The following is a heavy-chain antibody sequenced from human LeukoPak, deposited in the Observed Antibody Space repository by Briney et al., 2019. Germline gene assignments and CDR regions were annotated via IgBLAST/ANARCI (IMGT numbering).Heavy chain of an antibody. Sequence: GGSLRLSCAASGFAVSTNYLSWVRQAPGKGQEWVSVIYSDGSTYYTDSVKGRFTISRDNSKNTLYLQMNSLRPEDTAVYYCARDQRSESYHPWGWFDPWGQGTLVTVSS. CDR2: IYSDGST. J-gene: IGHJ5*02. CDR3: ARDQRSESYHPWGWFDP. CDR1: GFAVSTNY. V-gene: IGHV3-66*02. D-gene: IGHD1-26*01.